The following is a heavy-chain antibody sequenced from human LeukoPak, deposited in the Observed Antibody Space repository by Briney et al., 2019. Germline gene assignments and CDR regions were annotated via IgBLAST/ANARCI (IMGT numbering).Heavy chain of an antibody. CDR3: ATVAAQTGGYFQH. CDR2: IIPIFGTA. J-gene: IGHJ1*01. V-gene: IGHV1-69*13. D-gene: IGHD2-15*01. CDR1: GGTFSSYA. Sequence: SVKVSCKASGGTFSSYAISWVRQAPGQGLEWMGGIIPIFGTANYAQKFQGRVTITADESTSTAYMELGSLRSEDTAVYYCATVAAQTGGYFQHWGQGTLVTVSS.